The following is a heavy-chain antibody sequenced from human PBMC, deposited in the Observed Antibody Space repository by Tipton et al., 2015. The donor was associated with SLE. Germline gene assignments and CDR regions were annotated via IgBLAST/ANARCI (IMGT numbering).Heavy chain of an antibody. D-gene: IGHD6-19*01. Sequence: TLSLTCTVSGVFISTRLDYWGWIRQPPGKGLEWVGDIFYSGSTYYNPSLESRVTISVDTSKNQFSLKLNSVTAADTAVHYCARESPVAGTDNWLDPWGPGILVTVSS. CDR3: ARESPVAGTDNWLDP. CDR1: GVFISTRLDY. CDR2: IFYSGST. V-gene: IGHV4-39*07. J-gene: IGHJ5*02.